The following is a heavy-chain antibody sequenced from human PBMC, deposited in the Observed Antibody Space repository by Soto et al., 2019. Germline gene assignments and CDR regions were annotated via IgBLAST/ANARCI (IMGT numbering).Heavy chain of an antibody. J-gene: IGHJ4*02. Sequence: GGSLRLSCAASVFTFTRYSMNWVRQAPGKGLEWVSSISSTTNSIYYGDFMKGRFTISRDNAKNSLYLEMNSLRAEDTAVYYYSRESEELTSNFDYWGQGTLVTVSS. CDR2: ISSTTNSI. D-gene: IGHD1-26*01. CDR1: VFTFTRYS. CDR3: SRESEELTSNFDY. V-gene: IGHV3-21*06.